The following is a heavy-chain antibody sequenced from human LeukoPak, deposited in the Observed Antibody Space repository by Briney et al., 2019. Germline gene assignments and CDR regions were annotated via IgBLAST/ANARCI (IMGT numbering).Heavy chain of an antibody. D-gene: IGHD4-17*01. J-gene: IGHJ4*02. CDR3: ARVLSPVTIDY. CDR2: ISSSSSYI. V-gene: IGHV3-21*01. Sequence: GGSLRLSCAASGFTFSSYSMNWVRQAPGKGLEWVACISSSSSYIYYADSVKGRFTISRDNAKNSLYLQMNSLRAEDTAVYYCARVLSPVTIDYWGQGTLVTVSS. CDR1: GFTFSSYS.